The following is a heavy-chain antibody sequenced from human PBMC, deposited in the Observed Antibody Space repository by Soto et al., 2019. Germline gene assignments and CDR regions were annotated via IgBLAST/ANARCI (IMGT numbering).Heavy chain of an antibody. CDR3: ARGCASNECYPPFHY. Sequence: GGSLRLSCAASGLTFSSYSMNWVRQAPGKGLEWVSYISSSSSTIYYADSVKGRFTISRDNAKISLQLNSVTPDDTAVYYCARGCASNECYPPFHYWGRGTLVTVSS. V-gene: IGHV3-48*01. J-gene: IGHJ4*02. CDR1: GLTFSSYS. CDR2: ISSSSSTI. D-gene: IGHD3-16*02.